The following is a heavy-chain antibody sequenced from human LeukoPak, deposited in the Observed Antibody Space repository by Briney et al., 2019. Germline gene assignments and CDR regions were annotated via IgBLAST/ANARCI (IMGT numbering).Heavy chain of an antibody. CDR1: GYSFTSYW. CDR3: ARMRDYGNYRGPFDY. Sequence: GESLKISCKASGYSFTSYWIGWLRQMPGKGLEWMGIIYPGDSDVRYSPSFQGQVTILADKSISTAYLQWSTLKASDTAIYYCARMRDYGNYRGPFDYWGQGTLVTVSS. J-gene: IGHJ4*02. V-gene: IGHV5-51*01. CDR2: IYPGDSDV. D-gene: IGHD4-11*01.